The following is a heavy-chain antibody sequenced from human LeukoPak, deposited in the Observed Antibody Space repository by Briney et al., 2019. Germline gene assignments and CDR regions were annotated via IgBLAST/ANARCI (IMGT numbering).Heavy chain of an antibody. CDR2: INTAGSSI. V-gene: IGHV3-74*01. Sequence: GGSLRLSCAASGFSFSSYWMHWVRQAPGKGLVWVSRINTAGSSISYADSVKGRFTITRDNAKNTLYLQMNSLRAEDTAVYYCAIGGTMVRGGTFDYWGQGTLVTVSS. J-gene: IGHJ4*02. CDR1: GFSFSSYW. D-gene: IGHD3-10*01. CDR3: AIGGTMVRGGTFDY.